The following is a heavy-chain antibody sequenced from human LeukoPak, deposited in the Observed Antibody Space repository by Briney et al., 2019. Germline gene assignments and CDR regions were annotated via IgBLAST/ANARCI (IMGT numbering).Heavy chain of an antibody. CDR3: AKYGSGSYYHNWFDP. CDR2: ISAYNGNT. D-gene: IGHD3-10*01. V-gene: IGHV1-18*01. CDR1: GYTFTSYG. J-gene: IGHJ5*02. Sequence: ASVKVSCKASGYTFTSYGISWVRQAPGQGLEWMGWISAYNGNTNYAQKLQGRVTMTTDTSTSTAYMELRSLRSDGTAVYYCAKYGSGSYYHNWFDPWGQGTLVTVSS.